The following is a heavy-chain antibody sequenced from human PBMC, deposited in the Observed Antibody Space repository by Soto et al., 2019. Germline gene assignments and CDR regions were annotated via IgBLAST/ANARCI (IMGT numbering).Heavy chain of an antibody. V-gene: IGHV5-51*01. Sequence: PGESLKISCKASGYNFANYWIGWVRQMPGKGLEWVGIIYPGGSDTRYSPSFQGQVTISADKSIFTAYLQWSSLKASDTAMYYCARHGPYCDITRCYGHDNWSAPWGLGTLVTVSS. D-gene: IGHD2-2*01. CDR1: GYNFANYW. CDR2: IYPGGSDT. J-gene: IGHJ5*02. CDR3: ARHGPYCDITRCYGHDNWSAP.